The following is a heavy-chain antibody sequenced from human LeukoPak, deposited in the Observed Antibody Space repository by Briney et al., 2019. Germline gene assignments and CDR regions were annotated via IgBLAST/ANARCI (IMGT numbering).Heavy chain of an antibody. CDR3: ARLADCSSSSCRSFDY. CDR1: GYPFVVYY. J-gene: IGHJ4*02. Sequence: ASVKVSCKASGYPFVVYYLHWVRQAPGQGLEWMGWINPNSGFTNFAQKFQGRVTMTRDTSISTAYMELSRLRSDNTAVYYCARLADCSSSSCRSFDYWGQGTLVTVSS. CDR2: INPNSGFT. V-gene: IGHV1-2*02. D-gene: IGHD2-2*01.